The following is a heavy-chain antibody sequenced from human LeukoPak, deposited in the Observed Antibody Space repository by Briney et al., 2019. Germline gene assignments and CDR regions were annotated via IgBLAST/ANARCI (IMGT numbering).Heavy chain of an antibody. CDR2: MNGDGSTI. J-gene: IGHJ4*02. Sequence: GGSLRLSCAGSGFTFSSSWIHWVRQGPGKGLVWVARMNGDGSTINYADSVKGRFTISRDNAKNTVYLQMSSLRDEDTAIYYCARAGKLRFDYWGQGTLVTVSS. V-gene: IGHV3-74*01. CDR1: GFTFSSSW. D-gene: IGHD1-26*01. CDR3: ARAGKLRFDY.